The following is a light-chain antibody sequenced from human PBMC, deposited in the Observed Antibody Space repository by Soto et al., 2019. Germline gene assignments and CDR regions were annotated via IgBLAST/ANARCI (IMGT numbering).Light chain of an antibody. J-gene: IGLJ1*01. CDR1: SSDVGGYDY. CDR2: EVN. V-gene: IGLV2-14*01. Sequence: QSALTQPASVSGSPGQSITISCTGTSSDVGGYDYVSWYQLHPGKAPKLMVFEVNNRPSGVSYRFSGSKSGNTASLTISGLQAEDEADYYCSSYTSSSTLGVFGTGTKVTVL. CDR3: SSYTSSSTLGV.